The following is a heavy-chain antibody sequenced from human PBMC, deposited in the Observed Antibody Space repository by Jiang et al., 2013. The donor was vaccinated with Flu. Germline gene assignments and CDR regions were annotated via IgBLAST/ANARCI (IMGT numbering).Heavy chain of an antibody. V-gene: IGHV1-8*01. J-gene: IGHJ4*02. CDR3: ARGRLDAYSSGWYADY. D-gene: IGHD6-19*01. CDR2: MNPNSGNT. CDR1: GYTFTSYD. Sequence: SGAEVKKPGASVKVSCKASGYTFTSYDINWVRQATGQGLEWMGWMNPNSGNTGYAQKFQGRVTMTRNTSISTAYTELSSLRSEDTAVYYCARGRLDAYSSGWYADYWGQGTLVTVSS.